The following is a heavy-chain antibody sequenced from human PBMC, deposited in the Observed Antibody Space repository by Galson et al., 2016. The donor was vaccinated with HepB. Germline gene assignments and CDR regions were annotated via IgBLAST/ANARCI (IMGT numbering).Heavy chain of an antibody. D-gene: IGHD4/OR15-4a*01. V-gene: IGHV3-7*01. CDR3: VRDVTMSTVIPPDENYYGMDV. Sequence: SLRLSCAASGFNFSTFWMTWVRQAPGKGLEWVANIKLDGSERYYVDSVRGRFTISRDNAKNSVYLQMSRLRGDDTAVYYCVRDVTMSTVIPPDENYYGMDVWGKGTTVTVSS. J-gene: IGHJ6*04. CDR1: GFNFSTFW. CDR2: IKLDGSER.